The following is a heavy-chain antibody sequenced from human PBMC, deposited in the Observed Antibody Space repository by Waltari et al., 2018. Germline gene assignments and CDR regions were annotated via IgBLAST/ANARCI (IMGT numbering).Heavy chain of an antibody. CDR2: IYYSGST. J-gene: IGHJ4*02. V-gene: IGHV4-39*01. Sequence: QLQLQASGPGLVKPSETLSLTCTVSGGSISSSSYYWGWIRQPPGKGLEWIGSIYYSGSTYYNPSLKSRVTISVDTSKNQFSLKLSSVTAADTAVYYCARTPSSYCGGDCYQYYFDYWGQGTLVTVSS. CDR3: ARTPSSYCGGDCYQYYFDY. D-gene: IGHD2-21*02. CDR1: GGSISSSSYY.